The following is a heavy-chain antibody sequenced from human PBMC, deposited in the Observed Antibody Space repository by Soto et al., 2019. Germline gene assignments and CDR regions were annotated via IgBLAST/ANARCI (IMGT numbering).Heavy chain of an antibody. J-gene: IGHJ1*01. D-gene: IGHD2-21*02. CDR3: AKDELSGVTSPAEYFQH. V-gene: IGHV3-23*01. CDR1: GFTFISFA. Sequence: EVQLLESGGGLVQPGGSLRLSCAASGFTFISFAMSWVRQAPGKGLEWVSAIGGSGGHTYYADSVKGRFTISRDNSKNTLYLQMNSLRAEDTALYYCAKDELSGVTSPAEYFQHWGQGTLVTVSS. CDR2: IGGSGGHT.